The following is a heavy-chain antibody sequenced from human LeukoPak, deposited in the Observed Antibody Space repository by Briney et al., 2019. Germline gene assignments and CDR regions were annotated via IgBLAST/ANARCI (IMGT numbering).Heavy chain of an antibody. CDR1: GFTFSSYV. CDR2: ITGSGGST. V-gene: IGHV3-23*01. CDR3: AKDQTMVRGVIDN. D-gene: IGHD3-10*01. Sequence: GGSLRLSCAASGFTFSSYVKSWVRQAPGKGLEWVSAITGSGGSTYYADSVKGRFTISRDNSKNTLYLQMNSLRAEDTAVYYCAKDQTMVRGVIDNWGQGTLVTVSS. J-gene: IGHJ4*02.